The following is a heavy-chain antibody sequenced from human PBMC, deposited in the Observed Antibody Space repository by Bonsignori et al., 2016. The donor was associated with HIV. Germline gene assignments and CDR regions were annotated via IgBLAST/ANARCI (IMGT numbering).Heavy chain of an antibody. J-gene: IGHJ6*03. Sequence: WVRQAPGQGLEWMGWMNPNSGNTGYAQKFQGRVTMTRNTSISTAYMELSSLRSEDTAVYYCARPGVRYDFWSGYLYYYYYMDVWGKGTTVTVSS. D-gene: IGHD3-3*01. CDR3: ARPGVRYDFWSGYLYYYYYMDV. V-gene: IGHV1-8*01. CDR2: MNPNSGNT.